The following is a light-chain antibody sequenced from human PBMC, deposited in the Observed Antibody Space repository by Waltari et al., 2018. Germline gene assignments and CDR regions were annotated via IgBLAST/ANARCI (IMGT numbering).Light chain of an antibody. J-gene: IGKJ1*01. CDR2: DAS. Sequence: DIQLTQSPSTLSASIGDKVTITCRASRRVDTWLAWYQQRPGTPPKFLIYDASSLENGVPSRFSGSGSGKEFTLSITSLQPDDFATYYCQQYRSDSPTFGQGTKVEMK. V-gene: IGKV1-5*01. CDR1: RRVDTW. CDR3: QQYRSDSPT.